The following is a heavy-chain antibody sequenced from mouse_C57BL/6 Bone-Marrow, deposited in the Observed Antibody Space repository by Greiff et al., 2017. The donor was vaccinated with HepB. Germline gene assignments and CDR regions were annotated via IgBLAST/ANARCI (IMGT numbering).Heavy chain of an antibody. CDR3: ARIYYDYLPFAY. J-gene: IGHJ3*01. CDR2: ISSGGSYT. D-gene: IGHD2-4*01. Sequence: EVMLVESGGDLVKPGGSLKLSCAASGFTFSSYGMSWVRQTPDKRLEWVATISSGGSYTYYPDSVNGRFTISRDNAKNTLYLQMSSLKSEDTAMYYCARIYYDYLPFAYWGQGTLVTVSA. V-gene: IGHV5-6*01. CDR1: GFTFSSYG.